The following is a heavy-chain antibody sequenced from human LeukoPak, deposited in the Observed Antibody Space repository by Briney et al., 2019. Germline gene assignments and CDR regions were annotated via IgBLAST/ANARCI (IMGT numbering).Heavy chain of an antibody. J-gene: IGHJ4*02. CDR2: ISAYNGNT. Sequence: ASVKVSCKASGYTFTSYGISWVRQAPGQGLEWMGWISAYNGNTNHAQKLQGRVTMTTDTSTSTAYMELSSLRSEDTAVYYCARSPSSIAARELDYWGQGTLVTVSS. D-gene: IGHD6-6*01. V-gene: IGHV1-18*01. CDR3: ARSPSSIAARELDY. CDR1: GYTFTSYG.